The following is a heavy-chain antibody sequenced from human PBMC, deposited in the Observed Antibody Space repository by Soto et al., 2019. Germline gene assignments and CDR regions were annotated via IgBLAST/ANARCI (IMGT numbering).Heavy chain of an antibody. CDR1: GFSLSTSGMC. D-gene: IGHD6-13*01. V-gene: IGHV2-70*01. CDR2: IDWDDDK. CDR3: ARIQEAAAGGTVIGY. Sequence: SGPTLVNPTQTLTLTCTFSGFSLSTSGMCVSWIRQPPGKALDWLVLIDWDDDKYYSTSLKTRLTISKDTSKNQVVLTMTNMDHVDTATYYCARIQEAAAGGTVIGYWGQGTPVPVSS. J-gene: IGHJ4*02.